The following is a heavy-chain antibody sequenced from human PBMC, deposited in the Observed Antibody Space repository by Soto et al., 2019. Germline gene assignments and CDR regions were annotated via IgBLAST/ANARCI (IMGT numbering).Heavy chain of an antibody. CDR2: TYYRSKWSN. J-gene: IGHJ4*02. V-gene: IGHV6-1*01. Sequence: SRTLSLTCAIFGDSVSSNSAAWNWIRQSPSGGLEWLGRTYYRSKWSNEYAVSVKSRITINPDTSKNQFSLQLNSVTPEDTAVYYCARDYGSGYDYFDYWGQGSLVTVSS. D-gene: IGHD5-12*01. CDR3: ARDYGSGYDYFDY. CDR1: GDSVSSNSAA.